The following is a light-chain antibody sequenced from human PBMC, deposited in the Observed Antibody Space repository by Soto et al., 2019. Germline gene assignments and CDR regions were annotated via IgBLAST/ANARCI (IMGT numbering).Light chain of an antibody. Sequence: EIVLTQSPGTLSLSPGERATLSCRASQSVSNSYLAWYQQKPGQAPRLLIYGASSRATGIPDRFSGSGSGTHFTPTVIRMEPEDFAMYSCQQYGGIPQFTCGAGTKVDIK. CDR3: QQYGGIPQFT. J-gene: IGKJ3*01. CDR1: QSVSNSY. CDR2: GAS. V-gene: IGKV3-20*01.